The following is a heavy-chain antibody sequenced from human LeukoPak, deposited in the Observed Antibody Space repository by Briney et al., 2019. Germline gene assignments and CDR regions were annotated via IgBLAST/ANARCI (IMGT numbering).Heavy chain of an antibody. V-gene: IGHV1-18*01. CDR2: ISAYNGNT. CDR1: GYTFTSYV. Sequence: ASVKVSCKASGYTFTSYVISWVRQAPGQGLEWMGWISAYNGNTNYAQKLQGRVTMTTDTSTSTAYMELRSLRSDDTAVYYCARVEYYYGSGTEGLVDYWGQGTLVTVSS. D-gene: IGHD3-10*01. J-gene: IGHJ4*02. CDR3: ARVEYYYGSGTEGLVDY.